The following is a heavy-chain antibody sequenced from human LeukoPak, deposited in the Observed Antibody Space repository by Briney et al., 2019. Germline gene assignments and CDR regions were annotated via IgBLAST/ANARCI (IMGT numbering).Heavy chain of an antibody. CDR1: GFTFSNYG. V-gene: IGHV3-23*01. D-gene: IGHD4-17*01. CDR2: ISFSGVNT. J-gene: IGHJ4*02. CDR3: AKGGYDYAEYVDY. Sequence: GGSLRLSCVASGFTFSNYGMSWVRQAPGKGLEWVSRISFSGVNTYYADSVRGRFTISRDRSKNTLYLQMNSLRAEDTAVYYCAKGGYDYAEYVDYWGQGTLVTVSS.